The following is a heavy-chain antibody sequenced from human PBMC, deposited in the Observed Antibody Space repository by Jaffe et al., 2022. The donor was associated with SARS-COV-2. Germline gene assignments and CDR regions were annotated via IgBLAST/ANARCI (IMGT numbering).Heavy chain of an antibody. J-gene: IGHJ2*01. Sequence: QVQLQESGPGLVKPSGTLSLTCAVSGGSISSSNWWSWVRQPPGKGLEWIGEIYHSGSTNYNPSLKSRVTISVDKSKNQFSLKLSSVTAADTAVYYCARTRALSVRGESNGHFDLWGRGTLVTVSS. V-gene: IGHV4-4*02. CDR1: GGSISSSNW. D-gene: IGHD3-16*01. CDR2: IYHSGST. CDR3: ARTRALSVRGESNGHFDL.